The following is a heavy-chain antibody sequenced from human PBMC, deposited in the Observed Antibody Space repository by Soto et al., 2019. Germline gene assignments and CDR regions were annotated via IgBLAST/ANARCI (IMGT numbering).Heavy chain of an antibody. Sequence: PGGSLRLSCTASGFTFSEYGIHWVRQAPGKGLEWVAVISYGGSHKYYAGSVKGRFTISRDESKNTVYLQMNSLKTDDTAVYYCAKEMFPRTVLDSSSPWGDFWGRGSRVTVPQ. CDR3: AKEMFPRTVLDSSSPWGDF. J-gene: IGHJ4*02. D-gene: IGHD2-15*01. CDR1: GFTFSEYG. V-gene: IGHV3-30*18. CDR2: ISYGGSHK.